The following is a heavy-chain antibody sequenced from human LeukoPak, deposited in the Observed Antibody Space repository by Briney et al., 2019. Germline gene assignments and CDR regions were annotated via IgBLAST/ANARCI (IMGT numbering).Heavy chain of an antibody. CDR3: ARAVSGFSGGNWFDP. CDR2: INHSGST. J-gene: IGHJ5*02. D-gene: IGHD1-26*01. CDR1: GGSFSGFY. Sequence: SETLSLTCAVYGGSFSGFYWNWIRQPPGKGLEWIGEINHSGSTNYNPSLKSRLTISVDTSKNQFSLKLSSVTAADTAVYYCARAVSGFSGGNWFDPWGQGTLVTVSS. V-gene: IGHV4-34*01.